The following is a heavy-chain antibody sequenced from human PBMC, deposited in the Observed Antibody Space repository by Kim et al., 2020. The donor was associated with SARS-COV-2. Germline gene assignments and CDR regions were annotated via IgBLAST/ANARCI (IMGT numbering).Heavy chain of an antibody. CDR3: AKDIGYSYGSNSGMDV. D-gene: IGHD5-18*01. V-gene: IGHV3-9*01. CDR1: GFTFDDYA. J-gene: IGHJ6*02. Sequence: GGSLRLSCAASGFTFDDYAMHWVRQAPGKGLEWVSGISWNSGSIGYADSVKGRFTISRDNAKNSLYLQMNSLRAEDTALYYCAKDIGYSYGSNSGMDVWGQGTTVTVSS. CDR2: ISWNSGSI.